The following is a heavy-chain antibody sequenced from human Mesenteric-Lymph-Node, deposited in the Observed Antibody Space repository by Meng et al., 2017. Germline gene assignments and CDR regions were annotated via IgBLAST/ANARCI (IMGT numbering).Heavy chain of an antibody. CDR2: ISPTGGSL. D-gene: IGHD2/OR15-2a*01. V-gene: IGHV3-11*04. J-gene: IGHJ5*02. CDR1: GFTFSDYY. CDR3: ARDHGFLNWFDP. Sequence: VQLVESGGGLVKTGGSLRLSCAASGFTFSDYYMTWIRQPPGQGLEWIASISPTGGSLYYADSVKGRFSISRDSAKSSLSLQMNSLRVEDTAVYYCARDHGFLNWFDPWGQGTLVTVSS.